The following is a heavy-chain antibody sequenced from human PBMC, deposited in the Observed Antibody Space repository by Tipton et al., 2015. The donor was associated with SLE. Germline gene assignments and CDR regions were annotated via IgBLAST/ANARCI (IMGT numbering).Heavy chain of an antibody. J-gene: IGHJ4*02. Sequence: GLVKPSETLSLTCTVSGGSLTSTNFYWGWIRQPPGKGLEWIGSIYYSGSTHYNPSLKSRITISLDTSKNQFSLRLSSVTAADTAVYFCARETTHTSNWRFDFWGPGTLVTVSS. CDR3: ARETTHTSNWRFDF. CDR1: GGSLTSTNFY. CDR2: IYYSGST. D-gene: IGHD6-13*01. V-gene: IGHV4-39*07.